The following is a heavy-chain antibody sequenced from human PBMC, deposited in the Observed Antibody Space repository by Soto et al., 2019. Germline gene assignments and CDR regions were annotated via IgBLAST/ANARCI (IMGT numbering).Heavy chain of an antibody. CDR3: AMLGGWYGGSSGMDV. CDR2: IIPMYDTT. J-gene: IGHJ6*01. CDR1: GATFSSYA. V-gene: IGHV1-69*13. D-gene: IGHD6-19*01. Sequence: ASVKVSCKASGATFSSYAIICVRQAPGQGREWMGGIIPMYDTTKYAQKFQGRVTITADEYKDTSYMELSSLKSEDTAVYSCAMLGGWYGGSSGMDVWGQGTKVSVSS.